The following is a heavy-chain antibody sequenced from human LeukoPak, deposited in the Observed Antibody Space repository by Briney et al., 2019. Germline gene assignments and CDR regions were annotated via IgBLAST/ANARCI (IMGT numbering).Heavy chain of an antibody. CDR3: ARDGRSSSSWPDY. V-gene: IGHV4-39*07. CDR2: IYYSGST. CDR1: GGSISSSSYY. Sequence: SETLSLTCTVSGGSISSSSYYWGWIRQPPGKGLEWIGSIYYSGSTYYNPSLKSRVTMSVDTSKNQFSLKLSSVTAADTAVYYCARDGRSSSSWPDYWGQGTLVTVSS. J-gene: IGHJ4*02. D-gene: IGHD6-6*01.